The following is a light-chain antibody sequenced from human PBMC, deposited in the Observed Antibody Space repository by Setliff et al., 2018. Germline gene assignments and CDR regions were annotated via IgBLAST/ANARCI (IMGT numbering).Light chain of an antibody. CDR1: SSDVGGYNY. Sequence: QSVLTQPPSASGSPGQSVTISCTGTSSDVGGYNYVSWYQQHPGKAPKLMIYDVSNRPSGVSNRFSGSKSGNTASLTISGLQAEDEADYYCSSYTSSSTLDVFGTGTKGTVL. V-gene: IGLV2-14*03. CDR3: SSYTSSSTLDV. CDR2: DVS. J-gene: IGLJ1*01.